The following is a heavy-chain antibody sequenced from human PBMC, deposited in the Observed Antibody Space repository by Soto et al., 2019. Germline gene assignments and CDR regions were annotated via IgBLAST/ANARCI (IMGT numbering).Heavy chain of an antibody. CDR3: ARGKGYYDSSGYSSPFDY. V-gene: IGHV1-69*13. D-gene: IGHD3-22*01. CDR1: GGTFSSYA. Sequence: SVKVSCKASGGTFSSYAISWVRQAPGQGLEWMGGIIPIFGTANYAQKFQGRVTITADESTSTAYMELSSLRSEDTAVYYCARGKGYYDSSGYSSPFDYWGQGTLFTVSS. J-gene: IGHJ4*02. CDR2: IIPIFGTA.